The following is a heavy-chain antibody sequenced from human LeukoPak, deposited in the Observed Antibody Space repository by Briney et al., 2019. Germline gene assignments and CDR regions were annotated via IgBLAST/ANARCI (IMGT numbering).Heavy chain of an antibody. CDR2: ISDSGGNS. V-gene: IGHV3-23*01. J-gene: IGHJ2*01. D-gene: IGHD6-19*01. CDR3: AKVSTIIEAGLRYFDL. CDR1: GFTFYTYA. Sequence: PGGSLRLSCAASGFTFYTYAMIWVRQAPGKGLEWVSSISDSGGNSFYIDSVKGRFTISRDNSKNTLYLQVNSLRAEDTALYYCAKVSTIIEAGLRYFDLWGRGTLVTVSS.